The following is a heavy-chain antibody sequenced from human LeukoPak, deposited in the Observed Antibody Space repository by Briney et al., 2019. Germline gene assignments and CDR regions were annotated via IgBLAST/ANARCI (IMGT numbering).Heavy chain of an antibody. J-gene: IGHJ4*02. V-gene: IGHV1-46*01. CDR1: GYSFTGHF. Sequence: ASMKVSCKASGYSFTGHFMHWVRQAPGQGLEWMGIINPSGGSTSYAQKFQGRVTMTRDTSTSTVYMELSSLRSEDTAVYYCASAYSSSSPPFDYWGQGTLVTVSS. D-gene: IGHD6-6*01. CDR2: INPSGGST. CDR3: ASAYSSSSPPFDY.